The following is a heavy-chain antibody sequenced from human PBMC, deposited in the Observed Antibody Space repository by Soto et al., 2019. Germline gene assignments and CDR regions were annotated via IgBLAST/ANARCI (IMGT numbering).Heavy chain of an antibody. V-gene: IGHV1-69*01. CDR2: IIPIFGTA. D-gene: IGHD2-21*02. J-gene: IGHJ4*02. CDR3: AKDRICGGDCYLPQ. CDR1: GGTFSSYA. Sequence: QVQLVQSGAEVKKPGSSVKVSCKASGGTFSSYAISWVRQAPGQGLEWMGGIIPIFGTANYAQKFQGRVTIPGDEPTSKANVGRGGGRCENTAVYYWAKDRICGGDCYLPQWGKGTLVPVS.